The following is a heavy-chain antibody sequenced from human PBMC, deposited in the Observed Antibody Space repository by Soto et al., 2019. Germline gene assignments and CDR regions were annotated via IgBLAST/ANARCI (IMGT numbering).Heavy chain of an antibody. CDR3: ARGSRRIAAAGTRPDYYYYGMDV. J-gene: IGHJ6*02. CDR2: INPNSGGT. Sequence: ASVKVSCKASGYTFTTYGIIWVRQAPGQGLEWMGWINPNSGGTNYAQKFQGWVTMTRDTSISTAYMELSRLRSDDTAVYYCARGSRRIAAAGTRPDYYYYGMDVWGQGTTVTVSS. D-gene: IGHD6-13*01. V-gene: IGHV1-2*04. CDR1: GYTFTTYG.